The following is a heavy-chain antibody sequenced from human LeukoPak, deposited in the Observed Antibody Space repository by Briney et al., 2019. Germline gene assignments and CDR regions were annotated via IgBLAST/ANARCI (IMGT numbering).Heavy chain of an antibody. Sequence: GGSLRLSCAASGFTFSNAWMSWVRQAPGKGLEWVSAISGSGGSTYYADSVKGRFTISRDNSKNTLYLQMNSLRAEDTAVYYCAKDLSVVTAPLAYYYYYMDVWGKGTTVTVSS. J-gene: IGHJ6*03. V-gene: IGHV3-23*01. CDR2: ISGSGGST. D-gene: IGHD2-21*02. CDR3: AKDLSVVTAPLAYYYYYMDV. CDR1: GFTFSNAW.